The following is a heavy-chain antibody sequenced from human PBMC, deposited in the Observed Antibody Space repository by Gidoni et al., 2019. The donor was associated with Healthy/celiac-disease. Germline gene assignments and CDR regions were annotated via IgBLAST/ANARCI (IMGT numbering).Heavy chain of an antibody. D-gene: IGHD6-13*01. CDR3: ARRDSSSWDFDY. V-gene: IGHV4-39*01. J-gene: IGHJ4*02. CDR1: GGSISSSSYY. CDR2: IYYSGRP. Sequence: QLQLQESGPGLVKPSETLSLTCTVSGGSISSSSYYWGWIRQPPGKGLEWIGSIYYSGRPYYNPSLKSRVTISVDTSKNQFSLKLSSVTAADTAVYYCARRDSSSWDFDYWGQGTLVTVSS.